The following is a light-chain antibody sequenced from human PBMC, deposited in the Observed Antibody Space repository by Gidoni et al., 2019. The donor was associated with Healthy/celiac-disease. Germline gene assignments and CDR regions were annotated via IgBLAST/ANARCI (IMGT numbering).Light chain of an antibody. CDR1: SSNIGSNY. V-gene: IGLV1-47*01. J-gene: IGLJ3*02. CDR3: AAWDDSLSGPRV. CDR2: RNN. Sequence: QSVLPQPPSASGTPGQRVTISCSGSSSNIGSNYVYWYQQLPGTAPKLLINRNNQRPSGVPDRFSGSKSGTSASLAISGLRSEDEADYYCAAWDDSLSGPRVFGGGTKLTVL.